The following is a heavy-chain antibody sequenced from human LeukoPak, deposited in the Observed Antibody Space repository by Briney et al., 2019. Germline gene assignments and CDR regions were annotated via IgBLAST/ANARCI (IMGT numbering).Heavy chain of an antibody. D-gene: IGHD4-11*01. V-gene: IGHV3-7*03. CDR3: ARDLDYRIDP. J-gene: IGHJ5*02. CDR1: GFMFSSNW. CDR2: IKEDGTET. Sequence: XGSLRLSCAASGFMFSSNWMSWVRLAPGKGLEWVANIKEDGTETYYVDSVKGRFTISRDNAKNSLYLQMNSLRVEDTAVYYCARDLDYRIDPWGQGALVTVSS.